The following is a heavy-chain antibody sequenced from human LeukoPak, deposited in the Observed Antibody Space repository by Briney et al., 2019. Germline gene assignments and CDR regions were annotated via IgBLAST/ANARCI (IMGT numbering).Heavy chain of an antibody. CDR1: GFSFSDDF. D-gene: IGHD2-15*01. CDR3: ARERGDIVAF. CDR2: ISHSGYTI. Sequence: GGSLRLSCAASGFSFSDDFTSWIRQAPGQRPEWVSYISHSGYTIQYADSVKGRFTISRDNAKNSLYLQMNSLRAEDTAVYYCARERGDIVAFWGQGTTVTVSS. J-gene: IGHJ6*02. V-gene: IGHV3-11*01.